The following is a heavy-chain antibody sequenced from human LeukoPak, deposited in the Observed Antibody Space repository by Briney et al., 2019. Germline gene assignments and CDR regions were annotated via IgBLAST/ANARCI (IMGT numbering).Heavy chain of an antibody. J-gene: IGHJ5*02. CDR3: ARHWDNYDFWGGYSFDP. Sequence: SETLSLTSTVSGGSISSSSYYWGWIRQPPGKGLEWIGSIYESRSTYYNPSLKSRVTISVGTSKNQFSLKLSSVTAADTAVYYCARHWDNYDFWGGYSFDPWGQGTLVTVSS. D-gene: IGHD3-3*01. V-gene: IGHV4-39*01. CDR2: IYESRST. CDR1: GGSISSSSYY.